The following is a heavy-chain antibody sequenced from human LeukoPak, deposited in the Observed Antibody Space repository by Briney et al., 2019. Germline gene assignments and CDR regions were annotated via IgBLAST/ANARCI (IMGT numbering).Heavy chain of an antibody. J-gene: IGHJ3*02. Sequence: PGGSLRLSCAASGFTFSSYGMHWVRQAPGKGLEWVAFIRYDGSNKYYADSVKGRFTISRGNSKNTLYLQMNSLRAEDTAVYYCAKDKRNLDAFDIWGQGTMVTVSS. D-gene: IGHD1-14*01. CDR1: GFTFSSYG. V-gene: IGHV3-30*02. CDR2: IRYDGSNK. CDR3: AKDKRNLDAFDI.